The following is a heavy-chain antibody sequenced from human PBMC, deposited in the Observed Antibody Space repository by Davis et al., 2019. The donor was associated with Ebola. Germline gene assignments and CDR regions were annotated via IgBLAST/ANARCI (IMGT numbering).Heavy chain of an antibody. J-gene: IGHJ2*01. Sequence: GESLKISCAASGFTFSTYGMHWVRQAPGKGLEWVAFIRNDGSKKYYVDSVKSRFTISRDNSKNTFYLQMNSLRAEDTALYYCAKDKTMATQYWYFDLWGRGTLVTVSS. CDR2: IRNDGSKK. CDR1: GFTFSTYG. CDR3: AKDKTMATQYWYFDL. V-gene: IGHV3-30*02. D-gene: IGHD4/OR15-4a*01.